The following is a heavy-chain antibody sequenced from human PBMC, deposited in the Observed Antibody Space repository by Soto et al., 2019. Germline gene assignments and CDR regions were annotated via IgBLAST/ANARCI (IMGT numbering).Heavy chain of an antibody. Sequence: QVQLVESGGGVVQPGRSLRLSCAASGFTFSSYGMHWVRQAPGKGLEWVAVISYDGSNKYYADSVKGRFTISRDNSKNTLYLRMNSLRAEDTAVYYCAKDSRITMIVAPFDYWGQGTLVTVSS. V-gene: IGHV3-30*18. D-gene: IGHD3-22*01. CDR2: ISYDGSNK. J-gene: IGHJ4*02. CDR3: AKDSRITMIVAPFDY. CDR1: GFTFSSYG.